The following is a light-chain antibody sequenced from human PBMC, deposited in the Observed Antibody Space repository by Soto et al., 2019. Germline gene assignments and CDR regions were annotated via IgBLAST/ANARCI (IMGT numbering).Light chain of an antibody. CDR3: KQYGSSPWT. V-gene: IGKV3-20*01. J-gene: IGKJ1*01. CDR1: QSVSANY. CDR2: GAS. Sequence: EIVLTQSPHTLSLSPGERATLSCRASQSVSANYLAWYQQKPGQAPRLLIYGASNRATGIPDRFSGSGSGTDFTLTISRLEPEDFAVYYCKQYGSSPWTFGQGTKVEIK.